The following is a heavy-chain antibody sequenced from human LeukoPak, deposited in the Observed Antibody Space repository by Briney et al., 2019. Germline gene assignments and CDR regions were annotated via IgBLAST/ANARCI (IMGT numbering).Heavy chain of an antibody. CDR1: EFTFSRYW. CDR2: VSPDGLTT. CDR3: SRERDSNWFDP. Sequence: GESLRLSCAASEFTFSRYWMHWVRQAPGKGLVWVSRVSPDGLTTKYADSVKGRFTISRDNAKNTLYLQMNSLRDEDTAMYYCSRERDSNWFDPWGQGTLVTVSS. V-gene: IGHV3-74*03. J-gene: IGHJ5*02.